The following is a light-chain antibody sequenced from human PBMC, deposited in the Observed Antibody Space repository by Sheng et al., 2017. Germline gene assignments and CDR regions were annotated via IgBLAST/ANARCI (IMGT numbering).Light chain of an antibody. CDR1: ESINIY. CDR2: EAS. CDR3: QQYNNGYT. Sequence: DIQMTQSLSTLSASVGDRVTITCRASESINIYLAWYQQKPGKAPKLLIYEASTLQIGVPSRFSGSGSGTEFTLTISSLQPDDFATYYCQQYNNGYTFGQG. V-gene: IGKV1-5*03. J-gene: IGKJ2*01.